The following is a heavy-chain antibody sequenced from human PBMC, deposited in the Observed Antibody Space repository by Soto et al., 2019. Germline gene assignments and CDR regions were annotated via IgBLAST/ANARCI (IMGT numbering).Heavy chain of an antibody. CDR1: GDSVSSNTSS. CDR3: AKGDNLGPKTGYAFDP. V-gene: IGHV6-1*01. D-gene: IGHD5-12*01. J-gene: IGHJ5*02. CDR2: TYFRSKWYN. Sequence: SQTLSLTSAISGDSVSSNTSSCNLIRQSPSRGLEWLGRTYFRSKWYNDYAVSVKSRIIINPDTSNNQFSLQLNSVTPEDTAVYFCAKGDNLGPKTGYAFDPWGQGIMVTVSS.